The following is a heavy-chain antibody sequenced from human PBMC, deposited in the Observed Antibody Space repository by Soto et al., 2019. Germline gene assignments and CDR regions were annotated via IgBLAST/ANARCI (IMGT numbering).Heavy chain of an antibody. D-gene: IGHD6-6*01. J-gene: IGHJ4*02. CDR2: INHSGST. CDR3: ARERSTPLVRTPFAY. V-gene: IGHV4-34*01. CDR1: VGSFSGYY. Sequence: QVQLQQWGAGLLKPSETLSLTCAVYVGSFSGYYWSWIRQPPGKGLEWIGEINHSGSTNYNPSLKSRVTISVDTSKNQFSLKLSSVTAAATAVYYCARERSTPLVRTPFAYWGQGTLVTVSS.